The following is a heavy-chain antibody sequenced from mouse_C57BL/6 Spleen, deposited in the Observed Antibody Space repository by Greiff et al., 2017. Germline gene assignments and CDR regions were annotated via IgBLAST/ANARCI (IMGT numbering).Heavy chain of an antibody. D-gene: IGHD1-1*01. CDR3: ARGLRSDYAMDY. Sequence: QVQLQQPGAELVKPGASVKMSCKASGYTFTSYWITWVKQRPGQGLEWIGDIYPGSGSTKYNEKFKSKATLTVDTSSSTAYMQLSSLTSEDSAVYYCARGLRSDYAMDYWGQGTSVTVSS. J-gene: IGHJ4*01. CDR2: IYPGSGST. V-gene: IGHV1-55*01. CDR1: GYTFTSYW.